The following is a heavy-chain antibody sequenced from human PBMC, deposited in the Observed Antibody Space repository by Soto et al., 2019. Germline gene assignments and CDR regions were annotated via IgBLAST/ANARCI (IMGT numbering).Heavy chain of an antibody. D-gene: IGHD3-22*01. V-gene: IGHV1-8*01. CDR2: MNPNSGNT. CDR1: GYTFPSYD. CDR3: ARGPRYYYDSSGYYYGLYFDY. Sequence: ASVKVSCKASGYTFPSYDINWVRQATGQGLEWMGRMNPNSGNTGYAQKFQGRVTMTRNTSIRTAYMELSSLRSEDTAVYSCARGPRYYYDSSGYYYGLYFDYWGQGTLVTVSS. J-gene: IGHJ4*02.